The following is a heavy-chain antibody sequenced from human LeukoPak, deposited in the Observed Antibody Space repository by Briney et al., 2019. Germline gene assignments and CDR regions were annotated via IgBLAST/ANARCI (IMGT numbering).Heavy chain of an antibody. CDR1: GGSISSYY. CDR2: IYTSGST. CDR3: ARLKKDDYVWGSNRQTLYYFDY. V-gene: IGHV4-4*07. D-gene: IGHD3-16*02. J-gene: IGHJ4*02. Sequence: PSETLSLTCTVSGGSISSYYWSWIRQPAGKGLEWIGRIYTSGSTNYNPSLKSRVTMSVDTSKNQFSLKLSSVTAADTAVYYCARLKKDDYVWGSNRQTLYYFDYWGQGTLVTVSS.